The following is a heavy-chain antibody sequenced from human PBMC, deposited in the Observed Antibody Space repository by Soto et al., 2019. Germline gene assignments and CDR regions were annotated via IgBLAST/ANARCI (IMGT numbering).Heavy chain of an antibody. D-gene: IGHD6-19*01. V-gene: IGHV3-30*18. CDR1: GFTFSNFV. CDR2: ISYDGSNK. Sequence: GGSLRLSCAASGFTFSNFVMQWVRQAPGKGLEWVAAISYDGSNKYHADSVKGRLTISRDNSKNTLYLQMNSLRAEDTAMYYCAKDKGSSGTYDMDVWGQGTTVTVSS. J-gene: IGHJ6*02. CDR3: AKDKGSSGTYDMDV.